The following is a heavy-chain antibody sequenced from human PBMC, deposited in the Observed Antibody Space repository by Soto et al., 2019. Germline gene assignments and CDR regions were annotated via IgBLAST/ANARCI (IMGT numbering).Heavy chain of an antibody. Sequence: EVQLVESGGGLVQPGGSLRLSCAASGFTCSSYWMSWVRQAPGKGLECVANIKQDGSEKYYVDSVKGRFTISRDNAKNSLYLQINSLRAEDTAVYYCARDSRDIVVVPAASVDTFEYFQHWGQGTLVTVSS. V-gene: IGHV3-7*01. J-gene: IGHJ1*01. CDR1: GFTCSSYW. CDR2: IKQDGSEK. CDR3: ARDSRDIVVVPAASVDTFEYFQH. D-gene: IGHD2-2*01.